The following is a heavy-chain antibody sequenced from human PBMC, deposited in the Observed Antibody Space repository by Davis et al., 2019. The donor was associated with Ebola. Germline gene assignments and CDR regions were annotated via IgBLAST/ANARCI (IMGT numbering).Heavy chain of an antibody. V-gene: IGHV3-23*01. CDR1: GFTFYTYA. CDR3: VKAVSGSYSAFDY. J-gene: IGHJ4*02. D-gene: IGHD1-26*01. Sequence: PGGSLRLSCAASGFTFYTYAMNWVCQAPGKGLEWVSSISDTGGSTYYADSVKGRFTISRDSSLYLQMNSLRAEDTAVYYCVKAVSGSYSAFDYWGQGTLVTVSS. CDR2: ISDTGGST.